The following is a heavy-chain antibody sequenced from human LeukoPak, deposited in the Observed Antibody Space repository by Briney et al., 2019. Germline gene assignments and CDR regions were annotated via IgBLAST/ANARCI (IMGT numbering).Heavy chain of an antibody. CDR1: GFTVSNNY. V-gene: IGHV3-7*03. Sequence: GGSLRLSCAASGFTVSNNYMSWVRQAPGKGLEWVATINRNGGVKYYVDSVKGRFTISRDNAKTSLFLQMNSLRIDDTAMYYCTRTVNSASDFWGQGTLVTVSS. CDR2: INRNGGVK. J-gene: IGHJ4*02. CDR3: TRTVNSASDF. D-gene: IGHD4-23*01.